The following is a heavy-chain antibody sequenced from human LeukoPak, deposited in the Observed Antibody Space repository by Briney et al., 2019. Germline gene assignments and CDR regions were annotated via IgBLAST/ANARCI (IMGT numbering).Heavy chain of an antibody. CDR1: GFTFDDYA. CDR3: AKDTGIAAAGPYYYYGMDV. Sequence: PGGSLRLSCAASGFTFDDYAMHWVRQAPGKGLEWVSLISWDGGSTYYADSVKGRFTISRDNSKNSLYLQMNSLRAEDTALYYCAKDTGIAAAGPYYYYGMDVWGKGTTVTVSS. CDR2: ISWDGGST. V-gene: IGHV3-43D*04. J-gene: IGHJ6*04. D-gene: IGHD6-13*01.